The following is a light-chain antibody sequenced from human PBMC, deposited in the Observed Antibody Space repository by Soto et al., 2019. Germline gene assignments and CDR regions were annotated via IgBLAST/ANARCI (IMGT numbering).Light chain of an antibody. Sequence: IQLTQSPSSLSASVGDRVTISCRASQGIANFLAWYQQKPGKAPKLLIYGASTLQSGFPSRFSGSGSGTDFTLTISSLQPEDFATYYCQQHNSFPIPFGPGTKVDIK. V-gene: IGKV1-9*01. CDR1: QGIANF. J-gene: IGKJ3*01. CDR2: GAS. CDR3: QQHNSFPIP.